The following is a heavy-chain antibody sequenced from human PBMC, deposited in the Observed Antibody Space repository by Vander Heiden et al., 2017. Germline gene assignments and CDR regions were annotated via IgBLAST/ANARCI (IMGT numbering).Heavy chain of an antibody. D-gene: IGHD7-27*01. CDR3: ARVRWGSYES. J-gene: IGHJ5*02. Sequence: EGQRVESGGGLGQPGGSLRISCAASGFSFSNYDMHWVRQVTGKGLEWVSAVDTAGDTFYPASVKGRFTISREDATNSLYLQMNSLRAGDTAVYYCARVRWGSYESWGQGTLVTVSS. V-gene: IGHV3-13*01. CDR1: GFSFSNYD. CDR2: VDTAGDT.